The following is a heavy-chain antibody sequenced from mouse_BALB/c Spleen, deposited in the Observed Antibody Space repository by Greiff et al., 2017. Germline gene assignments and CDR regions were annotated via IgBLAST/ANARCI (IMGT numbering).Heavy chain of an antibody. Sequence: VQLQQSGPELVKPGASVRISCKASGYTFTSYYIHWVKQRPEQGLEWIGRIDPANGNTKYDPKFQGKATITADTSSNTAYLQLSSLTSEDTAVYYCARWGYDGYYVPFAYWGQGTLVTVSA. V-gene: IGHV14-3*02. CDR3: ARWGYDGYYVPFAY. D-gene: IGHD2-3*01. CDR1: GYTFTSYY. CDR2: IDPANGNT. J-gene: IGHJ3*01.